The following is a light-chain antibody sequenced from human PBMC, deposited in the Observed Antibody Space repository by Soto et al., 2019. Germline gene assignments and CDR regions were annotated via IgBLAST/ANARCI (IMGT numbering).Light chain of an antibody. CDR1: QSTSTR. J-gene: IGKJ1*01. Sequence: DNQMSQSPSTLSASVRNRVTITCRASQSTSTRLAWYQQRPGKTPKLLISEASKLESGVPSRFSGSGSGTDFTLTISSLPPDDFATYYCQQYITYPYAFGQGTKVEMK. CDR2: EAS. CDR3: QQYITYPYA. V-gene: IGKV1-5*03.